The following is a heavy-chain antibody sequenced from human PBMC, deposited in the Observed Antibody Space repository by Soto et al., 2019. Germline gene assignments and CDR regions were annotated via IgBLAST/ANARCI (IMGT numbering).Heavy chain of an antibody. D-gene: IGHD3-3*01. Sequence: PSETLSLTCTVSGGSMTSYYCTLIRQPSGKGLEWIVRVYSSGGTHYNPSLKSRVTISLDTSKNQFSLRLLSVTDADTAVYFCARGQRFSDWFDPWGQGTLVTVSS. V-gene: IGHV4-4*07. CDR1: GGSMTSYY. J-gene: IGHJ5*02. CDR2: VYSSGGT. CDR3: ARGQRFSDWFDP.